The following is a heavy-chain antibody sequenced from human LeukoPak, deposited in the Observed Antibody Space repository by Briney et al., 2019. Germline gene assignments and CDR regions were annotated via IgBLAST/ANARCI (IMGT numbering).Heavy chain of an antibody. CDR3: ARLETYYYDSSGYYYGYFDY. CDR2: IYYSEST. CDR1: GGSISSSSYY. Sequence: PSETLSLTXTVSGGSISSSSYYWGWIRQPPGKGLESIGTIYYSESTYYNPSLKSRVTISVDTSKNQCSLKLSSVTAADTAVYYCARLETYYYDSSGYYYGYFDYWGQGTLVTVSS. V-gene: IGHV4-39*01. J-gene: IGHJ4*02. D-gene: IGHD3-22*01.